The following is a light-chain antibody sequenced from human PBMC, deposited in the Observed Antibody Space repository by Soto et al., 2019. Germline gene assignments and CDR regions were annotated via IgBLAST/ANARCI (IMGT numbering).Light chain of an antibody. J-gene: IGKJ3*01. CDR1: QTPRGN. CDR2: GPS. V-gene: IGKV3-20*01. CDR3: HQFGSSPFT. Sequence: EILLTQSPGTLSLSPGESATLSCKASQTPRGNFAWYRQAPGQAPRLLVYGPSLRAAGIPDRFSASGSRIEFNLTINKVEPEDFAVYYCHQFGSSPFTFGPGTRVDI.